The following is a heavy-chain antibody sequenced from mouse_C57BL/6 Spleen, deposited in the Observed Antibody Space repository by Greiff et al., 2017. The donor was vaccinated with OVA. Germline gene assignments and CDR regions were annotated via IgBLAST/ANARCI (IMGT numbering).Heavy chain of an antibody. V-gene: IGHV1-55*01. D-gene: IGHD2-3*01. CDR2: IYPGSGST. J-gene: IGHJ2*01. Sequence: QVHVKQPGAELVKPGASVKMSCKASGYTFTSYWITWVKQRPGQGLEWIGDIYPGSGSTNYNEKFKSKATLTVDTSSSTAYMQLSSLTSEDSAVYYCASYYDGYFDYWGQGTTLTVSS. CDR3: ASYYDGYFDY. CDR1: GYTFTSYW.